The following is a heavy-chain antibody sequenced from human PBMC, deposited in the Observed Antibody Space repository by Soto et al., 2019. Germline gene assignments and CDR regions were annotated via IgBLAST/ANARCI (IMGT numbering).Heavy chain of an antibody. Sequence: SETLSLTCTVSGGSISSYYWSWIRQPPGKGLEWIGYIYYSGSTNYNPSLKSRVTISVDTSKNQFSLKLSSVTAADTAVYYCARVGGYYDFWSGYMGDNYYYYGMDVWGQGTTVTVS. CDR3: ARVGGYYDFWSGYMGDNYYYYGMDV. D-gene: IGHD3-3*01. J-gene: IGHJ6*02. V-gene: IGHV4-59*01. CDR2: IYYSGST. CDR1: GGSISSYY.